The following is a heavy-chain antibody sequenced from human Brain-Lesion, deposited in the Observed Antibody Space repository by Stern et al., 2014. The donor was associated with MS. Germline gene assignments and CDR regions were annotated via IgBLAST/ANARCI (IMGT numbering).Heavy chain of an antibody. D-gene: IGHD3-10*01. V-gene: IGHV1-2*02. CDR1: GYTFTGYY. Sequence: VQLVESGAEVKKPGASVTVSCKASGYTFTGYYMYWVRQAPGQGLEWMGWINPNSGGTHYAQKFQGRVTMTRDTSITTAYMELSRLRSDDTAVYYCARGYYGSGRPQKGMDVWGQGTTVTVSS. CDR3: ARGYYGSGRPQKGMDV. CDR2: INPNSGGT. J-gene: IGHJ6*02.